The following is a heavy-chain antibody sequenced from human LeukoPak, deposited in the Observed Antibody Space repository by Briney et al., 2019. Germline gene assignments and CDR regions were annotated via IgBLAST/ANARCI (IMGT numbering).Heavy chain of an antibody. Sequence: SVNVSCKASVYTFTSYGISWVRQAAGQGLEGMEWISAYNGNTNYAQKLQGRVAMTTDSSTSTAYMELRSLRSDDTAVYYCARGVGATNRTPFDIWGQGTMVTVSS. CDR2: ISAYNGNT. CDR1: VYTFTSYG. CDR3: ARGVGATNRTPFDI. V-gene: IGHV1-18*01. J-gene: IGHJ3*02. D-gene: IGHD1-26*01.